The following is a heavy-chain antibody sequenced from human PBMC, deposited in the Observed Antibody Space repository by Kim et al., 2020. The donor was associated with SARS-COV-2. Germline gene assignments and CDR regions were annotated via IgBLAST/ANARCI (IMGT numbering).Heavy chain of an antibody. V-gene: IGHV1-24*01. D-gene: IGHD3-10*01. CDR3: ATSGALWFGGTAWFDP. CDR2: FDPEDGET. J-gene: IGHJ5*02. CDR1: GYTLTELS. Sequence: ASVKVSCKVSGYTLTELSMHWVRQAPGKGLEWMGGFDPEDGETIYAQKFQGRVTMTEDTSTDTAYMELSSLRSEDTAVYYCATSGALWFGGTAWFDPWGQGTLVTVSS.